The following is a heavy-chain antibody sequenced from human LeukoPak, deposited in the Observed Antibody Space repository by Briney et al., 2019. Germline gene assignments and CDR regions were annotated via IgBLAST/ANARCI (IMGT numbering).Heavy chain of an antibody. CDR3: ATDTAGY. V-gene: IGHV4-39*07. D-gene: IGHD4-17*01. Sequence: KPSETLSLTCTVSGGSISSSSYYWGWIRQPPGKGLEWIGSIYYSGSTYYNPSLKSRVTISVDTSKNQFSLKLSSVTAADTAVYYCATDTAGYWGQGTLVTVSS. CDR1: GGSISSSSYY. CDR2: IYYSGST. J-gene: IGHJ4*02.